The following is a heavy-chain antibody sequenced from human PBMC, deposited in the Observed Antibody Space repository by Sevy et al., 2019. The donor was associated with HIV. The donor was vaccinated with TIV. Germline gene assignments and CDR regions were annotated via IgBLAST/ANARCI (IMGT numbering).Heavy chain of an antibody. V-gene: IGHV3-48*03. D-gene: IGHD4-17*01. Sequence: GGSLRLSCAASGFTFSSYEMNWVRQAPGKGLEWVSYISNSGTTIYYSDSVKGRFTISRDNARNTLYLQMNSLRAEDAAVEYCAGDLPPSATAVAHFDCWGQGTLVTVSS. J-gene: IGHJ4*02. CDR3: AGDLPPSATAVAHFDC. CDR2: ISNSGTTI. CDR1: GFTFSSYE.